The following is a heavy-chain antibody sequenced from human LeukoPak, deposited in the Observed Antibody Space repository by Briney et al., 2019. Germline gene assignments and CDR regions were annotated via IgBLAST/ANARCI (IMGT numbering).Heavy chain of an antibody. CDR3: AREGIAAAYFDY. D-gene: IGHD6-13*01. J-gene: IGHJ4*02. V-gene: IGHV1-69*05. CDR2: IIPIFGTA. CDR1: GGTFSSYA. Sequence: SVKVSCKASGGTFSSYAISWVRQAPGQGLEWMGGIIPIFGTANYAQKFQGRVTITTDESTSTAYMELSSLRSEDTAVYYCAREGIAAAYFDYWGQGTLVTVSS.